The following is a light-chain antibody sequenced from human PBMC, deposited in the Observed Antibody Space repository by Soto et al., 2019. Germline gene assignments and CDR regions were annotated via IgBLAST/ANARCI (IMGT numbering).Light chain of an antibody. CDR1: QSISSW. CDR3: QQYNGYSPT. Sequence: DIPMTQSPSTLSASVGDRVTITCRASQSISSWLAWYQQKPGKAPKLLIYKASTLETGVPSRFSGSGSGTEFTLTVTSLQPDDFATYYCQQYNGYSPTFGQGTKLEIK. V-gene: IGKV1-5*03. CDR2: KAS. J-gene: IGKJ2*01.